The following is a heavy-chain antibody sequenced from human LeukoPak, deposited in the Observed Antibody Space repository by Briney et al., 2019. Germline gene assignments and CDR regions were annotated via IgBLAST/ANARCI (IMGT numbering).Heavy chain of an antibody. J-gene: IGHJ4*02. CDR1: GYTFINYY. CDR3: ARGERCGSFHY. V-gene: IGHV1-46*01. Sequence: GASVKVSCKASGYTFINYYMHWVRQPPGQGLEWMGIINPGGGSTSYTQKFQGRVTMTSDTSTSSVYMDLSSLRSEDTAVYYCARGERCGSFHYWGQGTLVTVSS. CDR2: INPGGGST. D-gene: IGHD1-26*01.